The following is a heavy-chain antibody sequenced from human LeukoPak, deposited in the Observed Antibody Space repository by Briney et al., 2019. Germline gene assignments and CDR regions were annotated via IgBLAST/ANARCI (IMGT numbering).Heavy chain of an antibody. CDR1: GFSFSDSV. D-gene: IGHD1-14*01. CDR2: ISHDVKTT. Sequence: GGSLRLSCVASGFSFSDSVIHWVRQAPGKGLEWVAVISHDVKTTYYADSAKGRFTISRDNAKNTLYLHMNSLRAEDTAVYYCARGRYYLDSWGQGTLVTVSS. V-gene: IGHV3-30*04. J-gene: IGHJ4*02. CDR3: ARGRYYLDS.